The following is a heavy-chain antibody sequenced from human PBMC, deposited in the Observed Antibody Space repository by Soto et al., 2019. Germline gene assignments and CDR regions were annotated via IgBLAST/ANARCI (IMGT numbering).Heavy chain of an antibody. CDR3: AREIAVAGIYYYYGMDV. Sequence: ASVKVSCKASGYTFTSYGISWVRQAPGQGLEGMGWISAYNGNTNYAQKLQGRVTMTTDTSTSTAYMELRSLRSDDTAVYYCAREIAVAGIYYYYGMDVWGQGTTVTVSS. J-gene: IGHJ6*02. V-gene: IGHV1-18*01. D-gene: IGHD6-19*01. CDR1: GYTFTSYG. CDR2: ISAYNGNT.